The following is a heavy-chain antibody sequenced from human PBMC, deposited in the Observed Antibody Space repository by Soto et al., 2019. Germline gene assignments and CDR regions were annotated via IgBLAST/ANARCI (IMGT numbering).Heavy chain of an antibody. J-gene: IGHJ5*02. Sequence: QLQLVQSGAEVKKPGSSVKFSCKASGGTFIDYTFTWLRQAPGQRLEWMGRRTPFLNITKYAQKFQGRVTITADKSTSTVYMDLNSLRSEDTSIAYCVRGGDWFGPGGQGSLVTVS. D-gene: IGHD2-21*01. V-gene: IGHV1-69*02. CDR1: GGTFIDYT. CDR2: RTPFLNIT. CDR3: VRGGDWFGP.